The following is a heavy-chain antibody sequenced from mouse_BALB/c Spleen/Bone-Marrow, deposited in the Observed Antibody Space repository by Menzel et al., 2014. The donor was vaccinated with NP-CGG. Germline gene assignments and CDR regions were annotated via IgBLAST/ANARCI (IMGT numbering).Heavy chain of an antibody. V-gene: IGHV14-4*02. CDR1: GFNIKDYY. Sequence: VQLQQSGAELVRSGASVKLSCTASGFNIKDYYMHWVKQRPGQGLEWIGWIDPENGDTEYAPKFQGKATMTADTSSNTAYLQLSSLTSEDTAVYYCNAQDYGYGAWFAYWGQGTLVTVSA. CDR2: IDPENGDT. J-gene: IGHJ3*01. D-gene: IGHD1-2*01. CDR3: NAQDYGYGAWFAY.